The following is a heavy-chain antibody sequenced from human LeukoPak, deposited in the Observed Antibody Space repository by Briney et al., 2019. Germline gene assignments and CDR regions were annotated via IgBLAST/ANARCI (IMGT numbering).Heavy chain of an antibody. CDR1: GGSISSYY. Sequence: SETLSLTCTVSGGSISSYYWSWIRQPPGKGLEWIGYIYYSESTNYNPSLKSRVTISVDTSRNQFSLKLSSVTAADTAVYYCARLFGGWSGYPKTYYYYGMDVWGQGTTVTVSS. CDR3: ARLFGGWSGYPKTYYYYGMDV. D-gene: IGHD3-3*01. V-gene: IGHV4-59*08. CDR2: IYYSEST. J-gene: IGHJ6*02.